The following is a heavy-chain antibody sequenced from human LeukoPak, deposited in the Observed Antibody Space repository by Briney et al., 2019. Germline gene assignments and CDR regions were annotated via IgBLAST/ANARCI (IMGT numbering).Heavy chain of an antibody. D-gene: IGHD6-6*01. CDR3: ARVRGAYSSSSLLGY. J-gene: IGHJ4*02. V-gene: IGHV3-30-3*01. Sequence: GRSLRLSCAASGFTFSSYAMRWVRQAPGKGLEWVAVISYDGSNKYYADSVKGRFTISRDNSKNTLYLQMNSLRAEDTAVYYCARVRGAYSSSSLLGYWGQGTLVTVSS. CDR1: GFTFSSYA. CDR2: ISYDGSNK.